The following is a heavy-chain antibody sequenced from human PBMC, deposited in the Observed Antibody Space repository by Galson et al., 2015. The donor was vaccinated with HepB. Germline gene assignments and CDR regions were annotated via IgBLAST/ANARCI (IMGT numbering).Heavy chain of an antibody. CDR3: ARILPRMPTMTRAVDYYSGLDV. Sequence: PALVKPTQTLTLTCTVSGFSLSNGRMGVTWIRQPPGKALEWLAHIFSNDEESYGTSLETRLTISKDSSKSQVVLTMTNMDPVDTGTYYCARILPRMPTMTRAVDYYSGLDVWGQGTTVTVSS. D-gene: IGHD2-2*01. V-gene: IGHV2-26*01. J-gene: IGHJ6*02. CDR1: GFSLSNGRMG. CDR2: IFSNDEE.